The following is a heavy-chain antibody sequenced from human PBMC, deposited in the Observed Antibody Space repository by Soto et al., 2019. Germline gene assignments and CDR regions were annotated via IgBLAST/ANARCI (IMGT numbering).Heavy chain of an antibody. J-gene: IGHJ4*02. CDR2: IIPIFGTA. D-gene: IGHD6-19*01. Sequence: QVQLVQSGAEVKKPGSSVKVSCKASGGTFSSYAISWVRQAPGQGLGWMGGIIPIFGTANYAQKFQGRVTITAEESTSTAYIELSRLRSEDTAVYYCAGPNEGSSGWYGLSYWGQGTLVTVSS. V-gene: IGHV1-69*01. CDR3: AGPNEGSSGWYGLSY. CDR1: GGTFSSYA.